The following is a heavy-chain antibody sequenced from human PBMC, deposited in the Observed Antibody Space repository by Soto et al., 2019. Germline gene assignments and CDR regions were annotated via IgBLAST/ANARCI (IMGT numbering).Heavy chain of an antibody. CDR1: GYSFTSYW. CDR3: ARDSITGTTTPDAFDI. Sequence: GESLKISCKGSGYSFTSYWIGWVRQMPGKGPEWMGIIYPGDSDTRYSPSFQGQVTISADKSISTAYLQWSSLKASDTAMYYCARDSITGTTTPDAFDIWGQGTMVTV. J-gene: IGHJ3*02. D-gene: IGHD1-7*01. CDR2: IYPGDSDT. V-gene: IGHV5-51*01.